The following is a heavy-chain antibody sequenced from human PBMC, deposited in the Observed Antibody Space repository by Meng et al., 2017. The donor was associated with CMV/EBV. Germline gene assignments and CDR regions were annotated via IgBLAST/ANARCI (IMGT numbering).Heavy chain of an antibody. CDR1: GGTFSSYA. CDR2: IIPIFGTA. J-gene: IGHJ4*02. D-gene: IGHD5-24*01. V-gene: IGHV1-69*12. CDR3: ARGVIEMATRVGLRY. Sequence: QVQPVQSGVEGKKPGSSVKVHCKASGGTFSSYAISWVRQAPGQGLEWMGGIIPIFGTANYAQKFQGRVTITADESTSTAYMELSSLRSEDTAVYYCARGVIEMATRVGLRYWGQGTLVTVSS.